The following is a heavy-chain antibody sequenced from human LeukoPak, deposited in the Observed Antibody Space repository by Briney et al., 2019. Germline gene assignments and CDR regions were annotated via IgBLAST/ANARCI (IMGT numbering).Heavy chain of an antibody. J-gene: IGHJ4*02. V-gene: IGHV3-11*01. D-gene: IGHD6-13*01. Sequence: GGSLRLSCAATGFTFSGYYMSWIRQAPGKGLEWVSYISSSGSTIYYADSVKGRFTISRDNAKNSLYLQMNSLRAEDMAVYYCARDFSSRWYPEGPCDYWGQGTLVTVSS. CDR2: ISSSGSTI. CDR3: ARDFSSRWYPEGPCDY. CDR1: GFTFSGYY.